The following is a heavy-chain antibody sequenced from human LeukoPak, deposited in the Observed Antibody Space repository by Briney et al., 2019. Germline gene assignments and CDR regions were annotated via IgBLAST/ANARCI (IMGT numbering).Heavy chain of an antibody. Sequence: SVKDSCKASGGTFSSYAISWVRQAPGQGLEWMGRIIPILGIANYAQKFQGRVTITADKSTSTAYMELSSLRSEDTAVYYCARGTAPDGMDVWGQGTTVTVSS. CDR2: IIPILGIA. V-gene: IGHV1-69*04. CDR1: GGTFSSYA. D-gene: IGHD5-18*01. J-gene: IGHJ6*02. CDR3: ARGTAPDGMDV.